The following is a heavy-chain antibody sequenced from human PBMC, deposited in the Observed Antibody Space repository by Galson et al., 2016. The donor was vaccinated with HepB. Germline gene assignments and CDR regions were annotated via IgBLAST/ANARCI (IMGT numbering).Heavy chain of an antibody. V-gene: IGHV3-53*01. CDR3: ARDRHCSGGSCSGL. CDR2: IYSGGST. J-gene: IGHJ4*02. Sequence: SLRLSCAASGFTVSNNYITWVRQAPGKGLEWVSLIYSGGSTYFAHSVKGRFTISRDSSKNTVYLQMNSLTAEDTAIYYWARDRHCSGGSCSGLWGQGTLVTVSS. CDR1: GFTVSNNY. D-gene: IGHD2-15*01.